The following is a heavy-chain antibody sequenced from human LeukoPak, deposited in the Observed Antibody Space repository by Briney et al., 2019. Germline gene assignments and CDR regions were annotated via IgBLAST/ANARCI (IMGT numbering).Heavy chain of an antibody. D-gene: IGHD3-3*01. CDR3: AKMEGQRLYDYCMDV. Sequence: GGSLRLSCAASGFAFSNFAMSWVRQAPGEGLEWVSAMSGSGYYTYYVESVKSRFTISRDNSKNTLYLHMNSLRADDTAVYYCAKMEGQRLYDYCMDVWGRGTTVTVSS. V-gene: IGHV3-23*01. CDR1: GFAFSNFA. J-gene: IGHJ6*03. CDR2: MSGSGYYT.